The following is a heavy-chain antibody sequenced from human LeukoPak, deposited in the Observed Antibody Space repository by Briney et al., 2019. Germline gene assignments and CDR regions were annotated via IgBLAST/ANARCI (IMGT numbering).Heavy chain of an antibody. CDR1: GGSIYSHY. CDR2: IYYKGNT. V-gene: IGHV4-59*08. CDR3: LRRDTGWNYSDY. D-gene: IGHD6-19*01. Sequence: SETLSLTCVVSGGSIYSHYWGSIRQPPGKGLEWIGDIYYKGNTNYNPSLKSRVTISLDTSKNHLSLKLTSVVAADTAIYYCLRRDTGWNYSDYWGQGILVTVSS. J-gene: IGHJ4*02.